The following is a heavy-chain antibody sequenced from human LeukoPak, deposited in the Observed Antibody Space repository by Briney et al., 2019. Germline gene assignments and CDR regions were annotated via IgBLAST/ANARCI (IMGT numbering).Heavy chain of an antibody. CDR1: GGSISSSSYY. Sequence: KPSETLSLTCTVSGGSISSSSYYWGWIRQPPGKGLEWIGSIYHSGSSYYNPSLKSRVTISVDTSRNQFSLKLSSVTAADTAVYYCARHSSYYGNFDYWGQGTLVIVSS. J-gene: IGHJ4*02. V-gene: IGHV4-39*01. D-gene: IGHD3-10*01. CDR3: ARHSSYYGNFDY. CDR2: IYHSGSS.